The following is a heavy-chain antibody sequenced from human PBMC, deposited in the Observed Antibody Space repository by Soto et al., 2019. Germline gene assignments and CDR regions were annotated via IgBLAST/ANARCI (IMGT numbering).Heavy chain of an antibody. D-gene: IGHD5-12*01. Sequence: QVQLVQSGAEVKKPGASVKVSCKASGYTFTGYAILWVRQAPGQRLEWMGWINAGNGNTKYSQKFQGRVTITRDTSASTAYMELSSLRSEDTAVYYCARAQNWEMATPWGQGTLVTVSS. CDR1: GYTFTGYA. V-gene: IGHV1-3*01. J-gene: IGHJ4*02. CDR3: ARAQNWEMATP. CDR2: INAGNGNT.